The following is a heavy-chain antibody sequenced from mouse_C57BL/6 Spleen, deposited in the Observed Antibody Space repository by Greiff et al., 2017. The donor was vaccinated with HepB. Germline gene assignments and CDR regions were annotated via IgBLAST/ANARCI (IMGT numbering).Heavy chain of an antibody. V-gene: IGHV1-69*01. CDR3: ARGRSMDY. Sequence: QVQLQQSGAELVMPGASVKLSCKASGYTFTSYWMHWVKQRPAQGLEWIGEIDPSDSYTNYNQKFKGKSTLTVDKSSSTAYMQLSSLTSEDSAVYYCARGRSMDYWGQGTSVTVSS. J-gene: IGHJ4*01. CDR1: GYTFTSYW. CDR2: IDPSDSYT.